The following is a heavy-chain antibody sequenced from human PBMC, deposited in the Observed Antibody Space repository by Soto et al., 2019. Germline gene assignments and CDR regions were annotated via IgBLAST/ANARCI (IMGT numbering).Heavy chain of an antibody. CDR3: AKVVIYGDHRAGAFDI. Sequence: EVQLLESGGGLVQSGGSLRLSCAASRFTFNNYAMTWVRQAPGKGLEWVSVVSHGGDSTYYAASVRGRFTISRDNSKDTLYLQMNSLRAEDTAVYYCAKVVIYGDHRAGAFDIWGRGTMVTVSS. CDR1: RFTFNNYA. V-gene: IGHV3-23*01. CDR2: VSHGGDST. D-gene: IGHD4-17*01. J-gene: IGHJ3*02.